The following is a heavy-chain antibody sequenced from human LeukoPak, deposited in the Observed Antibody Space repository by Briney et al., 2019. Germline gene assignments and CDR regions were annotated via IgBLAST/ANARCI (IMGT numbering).Heavy chain of an antibody. V-gene: IGHV1-69*04. J-gene: IGHJ3*02. CDR3: ARDLGPGTVVAATQGAFDI. CDR2: IIPILGIA. Sequence: SVKVSCKASGGTFSSYTISWVRQAPGQGLEWMGRIIPILGIANYAQKFQGRVTITADKSTSTAYMELSSLRSEDTAVYYCARDLGPGTVVAATQGAFDIWGQGTMVTVSS. D-gene: IGHD2-15*01. CDR1: GGTFSSYT.